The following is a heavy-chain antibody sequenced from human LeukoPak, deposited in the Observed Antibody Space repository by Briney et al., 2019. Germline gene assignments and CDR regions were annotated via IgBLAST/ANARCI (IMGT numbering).Heavy chain of an antibody. CDR1: GYILTNNW. CDR3: VSFALSSSLDH. J-gene: IGHJ5*02. V-gene: IGHV5-51*01. D-gene: IGHD6-13*01. CDR2: IYPGYSDG. Sequence: PGESLKISCKISGYILTNNWIGWVRQVPGKGLEWMGLIYPGYSDGKYSPSFQGQVTLSVDASISTAYLQLSGLRALDTAIYYCVSFALSSSLDHWGQGTLVTVSS.